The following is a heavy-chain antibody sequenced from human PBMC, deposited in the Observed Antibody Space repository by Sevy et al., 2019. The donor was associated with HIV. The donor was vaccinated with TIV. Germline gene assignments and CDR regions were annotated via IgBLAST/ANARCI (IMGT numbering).Heavy chain of an antibody. CDR2: MTGNGGST. D-gene: IGHD3-3*01. CDR3: ARDHRDYYNFWSGYSTIVPDYYGMDV. CDR1: GFTFSGYA. Sequence: GGSLRLSCAAAGFTFSGYAMSWVRQGPGKGLEWISGMTGNGGSTYYADSVKGRFTISRDNSKNTVYLHITSLRAEDTAIYYCARDHRDYYNFWSGYSTIVPDYYGMDVWGQGTTVTVSS. V-gene: IGHV3-23*01. J-gene: IGHJ6*02.